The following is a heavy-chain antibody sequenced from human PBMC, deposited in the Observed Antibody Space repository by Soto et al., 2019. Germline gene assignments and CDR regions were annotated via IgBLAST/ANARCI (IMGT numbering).Heavy chain of an antibody. D-gene: IGHD3-3*01. V-gene: IGHV4-34*01. CDR3: AREWWSGSLIGGSL. Sequence: QVQLQQWGAGLLKPSETLSLTCPVNGGSFGDCYWTWIRQPPGKGLEWIGEVNHGGSTHYNPSLKSRVSISVDTSKKQFSLNLTFVTAADTAVYYCAREWWSGSLIGGSLGGEGTLVTVSS. J-gene: IGHJ4*02. CDR2: VNHGGST. CDR1: GGSFGDCY.